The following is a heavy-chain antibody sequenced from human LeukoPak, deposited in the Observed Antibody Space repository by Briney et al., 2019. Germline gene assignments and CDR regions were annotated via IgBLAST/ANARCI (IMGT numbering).Heavy chain of an antibody. CDR3: ARDPYSGNYGTYYYYYMDV. CDR1: GFTFSNYN. Sequence: GSLRLSCAASGFTFSNYNMNWVRQAPGKAMEWVSSITSSGTYTFYADSVKGRFTISRDNAKNSLYLQMDSLGPEDTAVYYCARDPYSGNYGTYYYYYMDVWGKGTTVTISS. D-gene: IGHD1-26*01. V-gene: IGHV3-21*01. J-gene: IGHJ6*03. CDR2: ITSSGTYT.